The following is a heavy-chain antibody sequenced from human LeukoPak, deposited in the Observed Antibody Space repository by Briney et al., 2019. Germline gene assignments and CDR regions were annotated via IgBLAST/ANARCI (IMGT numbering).Heavy chain of an antibody. J-gene: IGHJ4*02. CDR3: AKDRLSVYYYDSSGYYYFDY. D-gene: IGHD3-22*01. V-gene: IGHV3-23*01. CDR1: GFTFSSYA. Sequence: GGSLRLSCAASGFTFSSYAMSWVRQAPGKGLEWVSAISSSGGSTYYADSVKGRFTISRDNSKNTLYLQTNSLRAEDTAVYYSAKDRLSVYYYDSSGYYYFDYWGQGALVTVSS. CDR2: ISSSGGST.